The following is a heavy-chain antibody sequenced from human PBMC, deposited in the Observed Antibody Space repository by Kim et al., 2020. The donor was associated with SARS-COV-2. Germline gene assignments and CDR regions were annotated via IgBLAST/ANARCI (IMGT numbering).Heavy chain of an antibody. CDR1: GYTFTSYY. V-gene: IGHV1-46*01. D-gene: IGHD3-10*01. CDR2: INPSGGST. J-gene: IGHJ6*02. CDR3: ARDPLWFGESRYYGMDV. Sequence: ASVKVSCKASGYTFTSYYMHWVRQAPGQGLEWMGIINPSGGSTSYAQTFQGRVTMTRDTSTSTVYMELSSLRSEDTAVHYCARDPLWFGESRYYGMDVWGQGTTVTVSS.